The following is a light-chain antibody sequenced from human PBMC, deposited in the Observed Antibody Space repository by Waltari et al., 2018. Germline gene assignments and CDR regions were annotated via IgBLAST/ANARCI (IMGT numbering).Light chain of an antibody. J-gene: IGKJ1*01. CDR2: DAS. CDR1: QGINNY. V-gene: IGKV1-16*01. Sequence: DIQMTQSPSSLSAAVGDRVTITCRASQGINNYLAWFQQKPGKAPKLLIYDASSLESGVPSRFSGSGSGTEFTLTISSLQSDDFATYYCQQYRGLWTFGQGTRVEVK. CDR3: QQYRGLWT.